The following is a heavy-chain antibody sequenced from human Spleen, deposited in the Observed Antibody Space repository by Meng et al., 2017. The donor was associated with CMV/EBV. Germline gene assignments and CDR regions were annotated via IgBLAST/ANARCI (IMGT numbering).Heavy chain of an antibody. J-gene: IGHJ6*02. V-gene: IGHV1-2*02. CDR3: ARGGVGYYYYDMDV. D-gene: IGHD3-3*01. CDR2: INPNNGVT. CDR1: GYTFTDYY. Sequence: GESLKISCKTSGYTFTDYYFHWVRQAPGQGLEWMGWINPNNGVTVYAQKFQGRVTMTRDTSISTAYMELSRLNPDDTAVYYCARGGVGYYYYDMDVWGQGTTVTVSS.